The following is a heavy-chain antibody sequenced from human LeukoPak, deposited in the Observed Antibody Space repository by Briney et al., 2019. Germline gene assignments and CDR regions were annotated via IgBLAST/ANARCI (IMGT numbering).Heavy chain of an antibody. Sequence: GASVKVSCKASGYTFTSYGISWVRQAPGQGLEWMGWISAYNGNTNYAQKLQGRVTMTTDTSTSTAYMELRRLRSDDTAVYYCARDTVVTPVSAFDIWGQGTMVTVSS. J-gene: IGHJ3*02. CDR3: ARDTVVTPVSAFDI. CDR1: GYTFTSYG. D-gene: IGHD4-23*01. CDR2: ISAYNGNT. V-gene: IGHV1-18*01.